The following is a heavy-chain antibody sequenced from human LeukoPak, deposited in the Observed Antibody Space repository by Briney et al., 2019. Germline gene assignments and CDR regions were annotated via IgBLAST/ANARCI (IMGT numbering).Heavy chain of an antibody. CDR3: ARERGDYDFWSGHFDY. D-gene: IGHD3-3*01. Sequence: GGSLRLSCAASGFTFSDFYMSWIRQAPGKGLEWVSYISSSGSTIYYADSVKGRFTISRDNAKNSLYLQMNSLRAEDTAVYYCARERGDYDFWSGHFDYWGQGTLVTASS. CDR1: GFTFSDFY. V-gene: IGHV3-11*04. CDR2: ISSSGSTI. J-gene: IGHJ4*02.